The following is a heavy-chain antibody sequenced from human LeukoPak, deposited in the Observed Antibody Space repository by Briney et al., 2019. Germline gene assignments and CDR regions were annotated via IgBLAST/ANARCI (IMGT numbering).Heavy chain of an antibody. Sequence: RTGGSLRLSCAASGFTFSSYSMNWVRQAPGKGLEWVSSISSSSSYIYYADSVKGRFTISRDNAKNSLYLQMNSLRAEDTAVYYCARDWADYYVSSGHFRPFDIWGQGTMATVSS. CDR2: ISSSSSYI. CDR1: GFTFSSYS. V-gene: IGHV3-21*01. D-gene: IGHD3-22*01. J-gene: IGHJ3*02. CDR3: ARDWADYYVSSGHFRPFDI.